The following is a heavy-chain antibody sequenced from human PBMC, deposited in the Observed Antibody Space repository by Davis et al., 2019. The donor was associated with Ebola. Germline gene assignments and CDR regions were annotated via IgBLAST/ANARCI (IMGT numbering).Heavy chain of an antibody. CDR3: AREGNTIFGVVTPIYYYYYGMDV. CDR1: GYTFTGYY. V-gene: IGHV1-2*02. D-gene: IGHD3-3*01. J-gene: IGHJ6*02. Sequence: ASVKVSCKAFGYTFTGYYMHWVRQAPGQGLEWMGWINPNSGGTNYAQKFQGRVTMTRDTSISTAYMELGRLRSDDTAVYYCAREGNTIFGVVTPIYYYYYGMDVWGQGTTVTVSS. CDR2: INPNSGGT.